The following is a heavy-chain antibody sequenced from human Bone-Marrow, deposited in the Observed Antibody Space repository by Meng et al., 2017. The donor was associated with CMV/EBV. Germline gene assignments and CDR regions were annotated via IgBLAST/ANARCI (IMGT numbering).Heavy chain of an antibody. D-gene: IGHD2-2*01. CDR3: ARDLVRHQLLYYYGMDV. J-gene: IGHJ6*02. V-gene: IGHV3-19*01. Sequence: GESLKISCAASGFTFSNSDMNWVRQAPGKGLEWVSGVSWNGSRTHYADSVKGRFIISRDNAKNSLYLQMNSLRAEDTAVYYCARDLVRHQLLYYYGMDVWGQGTTVTVSS. CDR1: GFTFSNSD. CDR2: VSWNGSRT.